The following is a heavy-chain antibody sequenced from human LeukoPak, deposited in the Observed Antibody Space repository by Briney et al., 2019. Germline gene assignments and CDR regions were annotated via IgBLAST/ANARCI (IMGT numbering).Heavy chain of an antibody. J-gene: IGHJ4*02. CDR2: ISYDGSSK. D-gene: IGHD5-24*01. V-gene: IGHV3-30*03. CDR3: ARNGEGGDGYNFPHY. Sequence: GGSLRLSCAVSGFTFSSYGMHWVRQAPGKGLEWVAVISYDGSSKYYTESVKGRFTISRDNSKNTLYMQMNSLRAEDTAVYYCARNGEGGDGYNFPHYWGQGTLVTVSS. CDR1: GFTFSSYG.